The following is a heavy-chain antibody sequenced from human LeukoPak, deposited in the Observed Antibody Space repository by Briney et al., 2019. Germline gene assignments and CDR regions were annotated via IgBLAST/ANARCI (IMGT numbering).Heavy chain of an antibody. V-gene: IGHV4-59*12. D-gene: IGHD6-13*01. CDR1: GGSISSYY. Sequence: PSETLSLTCTVSGGSISSYYWSWIWQPPGKGLEWIGYIYYSGSTNYNPSLKSRLTMSVDTSKNQFSLKLSSVTAADTAVYYCARDQQQLVYLYWGQGTLVTVSS. J-gene: IGHJ4*02. CDR2: IYYSGST. CDR3: ARDQQQLVYLY.